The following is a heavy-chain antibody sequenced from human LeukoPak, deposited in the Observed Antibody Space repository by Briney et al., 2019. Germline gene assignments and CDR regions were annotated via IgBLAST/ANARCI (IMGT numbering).Heavy chain of an antibody. J-gene: IGHJ6*04. CDR3: ARGDVAAAGTGIINYCYGMDV. CDR1: GFTFSSYE. Sequence: GGSLRLSCAASGFTFSSYEMNWVRQAPGKGLEWVSYISSSGSTIYYADSVKGRFTISRDNAKNSLYLQMNSLRAEDTAVYYCARGDVAAAGTGIINYCYGMDVWGKGTTVTVSS. V-gene: IGHV3-48*03. D-gene: IGHD6-13*01. CDR2: ISSSGSTI.